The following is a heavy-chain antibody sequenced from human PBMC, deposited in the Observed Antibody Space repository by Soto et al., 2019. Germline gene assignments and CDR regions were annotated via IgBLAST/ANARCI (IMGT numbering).Heavy chain of an antibody. V-gene: IGHV3-23*01. D-gene: IGHD6-13*01. CDR1: GFTFSSYA. J-gene: IGHJ4*02. CDR2: ISGSGSGT. CDR3: ANSIAAAGIAMDY. Sequence: EVQLLESGGGLVQPGGSLRLSCAASGFTFSSYAVSWVRQAPAKGLEWVSAISGSGSGTYYADSVKGRFTISRDNSKNTLYLQMNSLRADATAVYYCANSIAAAGIAMDYWGQGTLVTVSS.